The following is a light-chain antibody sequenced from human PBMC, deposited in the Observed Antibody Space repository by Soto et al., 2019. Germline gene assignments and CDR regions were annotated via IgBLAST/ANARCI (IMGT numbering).Light chain of an antibody. V-gene: IGLV2-23*01. CDR2: EGS. CDR3: CSYAGSSTYV. Sequence: QSVLTQPASVSGSPGQSITISCTGTSSDVGSYNLVSWYQQHPGKAPKLMIYEGSKRPSGVSNRFSGSKSGNTASLTISGLQAEDEADYYCCSYAGSSTYVFGTGNKVNV. J-gene: IGLJ1*01. CDR1: SSDVGSYNL.